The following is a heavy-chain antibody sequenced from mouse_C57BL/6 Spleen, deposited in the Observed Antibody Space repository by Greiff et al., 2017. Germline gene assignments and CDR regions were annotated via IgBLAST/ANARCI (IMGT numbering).Heavy chain of an antibody. CDR2: ISDGGSYT. CDR1: GFTFSSYA. J-gene: IGHJ3*01. V-gene: IGHV5-4*01. D-gene: IGHD3-2*02. Sequence: DVMLVESGGGLVKPGGSLKLSCAASGFTFSSYAMSWVRQTPEKRLEWVATISDGGSYTYYPDNVKGRFTISRDNAKNNLYLQMSHLKSEDTAMYYCARDQGSHRDGAWFAYWGQGTLVTVSA. CDR3: ARDQGSHRDGAWFAY.